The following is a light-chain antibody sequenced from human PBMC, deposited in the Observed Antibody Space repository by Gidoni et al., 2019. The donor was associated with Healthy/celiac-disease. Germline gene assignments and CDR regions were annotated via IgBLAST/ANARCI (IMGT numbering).Light chain of an antibody. CDR1: SSDVGGYNY. V-gene: IGLV2-8*01. J-gene: IGLJ3*02. Sequence: QSALTQPPSASGSPGPSVPISCTGTSSDVGGYNYVSWSQQHPGKAPKLMIYEVSKRPSGVPDRFSGSKSGNTASLTVSGLQAEDEADYYCSSYAGSNNWVFGGGTKLAVL. CDR2: EVS. CDR3: SSYAGSNNWV.